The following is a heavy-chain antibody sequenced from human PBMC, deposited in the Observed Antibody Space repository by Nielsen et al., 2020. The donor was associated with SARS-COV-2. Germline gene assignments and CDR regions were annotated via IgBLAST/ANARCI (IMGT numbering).Heavy chain of an antibody. CDR2: IIPIFGTA. Sequence: SVKVSCKASGGTFSSYAISWVRQAPGQGLEWMGGIIPIFGTANYAQKFQGRVTITADKSTSTAYMELSSLRSEDTAVYYCAREGPYCSGGSCYYYYGMDVWGQGTTVTVSS. V-gene: IGHV1-69*06. CDR3: AREGPYCSGGSCYYYYGMDV. J-gene: IGHJ6*02. D-gene: IGHD2-15*01. CDR1: GGTFSSYA.